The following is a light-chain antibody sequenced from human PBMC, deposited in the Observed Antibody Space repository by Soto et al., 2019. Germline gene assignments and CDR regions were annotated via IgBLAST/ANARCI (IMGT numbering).Light chain of an antibody. V-gene: IGKV1-33*01. CDR1: HDIKKY. CDR2: DAS. J-gene: IGKJ5*01. CDR3: QRYDSLPPT. Sequence: DLQMTQSPSSLSASVGDRVTITCQASHDIKKYLNWYQEKPGKAPKLLIYDASNLQTGVPSRFSGSGSGTHFTFTISSLQPEDTATYYCQRYDSLPPTFGQGTRLDIK.